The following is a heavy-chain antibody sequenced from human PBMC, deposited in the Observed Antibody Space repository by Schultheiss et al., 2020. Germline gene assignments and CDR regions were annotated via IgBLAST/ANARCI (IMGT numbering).Heavy chain of an antibody. CDR1: GFTFSSYA. V-gene: IGHV3-23*01. Sequence: GGSLRLSCAASGFTFSSYAMSWVRQAPGKGLEWVSAISGSGGSTYYADSVKGRFTISRDNSKNTLYLQMNSLRAEDTAVYYCARGVTFGDDAYYYYGMDVWGQGTTVTVSS. D-gene: IGHD3-16*01. J-gene: IGHJ6*02. CDR3: ARGVTFGDDAYYYYGMDV. CDR2: ISGSGGST.